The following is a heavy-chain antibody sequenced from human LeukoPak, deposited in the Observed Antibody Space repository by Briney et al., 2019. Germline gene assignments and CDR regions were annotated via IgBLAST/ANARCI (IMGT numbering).Heavy chain of an antibody. CDR1: GFTFNNYA. D-gene: IGHD3-22*01. V-gene: IGHV3-23*01. CDR2: TAGSGISK. Sequence: QSGGSLRLSCVASGFTFNNYAMSWVRPAPGRGLEWASSTAGSGISKDYADSVKGRFTISKDKSKNTLCLQMDNLRAEDTGVYFCARLPTFYYDSSGYHYDYWGQGTLVTVSS. J-gene: IGHJ4*02. CDR3: ARLPTFYYDSSGYHYDY.